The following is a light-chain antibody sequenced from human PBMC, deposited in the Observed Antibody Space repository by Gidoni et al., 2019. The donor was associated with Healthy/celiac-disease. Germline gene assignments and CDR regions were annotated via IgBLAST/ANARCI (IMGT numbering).Light chain of an antibody. CDR1: QRVLYSSNNKNY. CDR3: QQYYSTPIT. CDR2: WAS. Sequence: DIVMTQYPDSLAVSMGERATINCKSSQRVLYSSNNKNYLAGYQQKPGQPPKLLIYWASTRESGVPDRFSGSGSGTDFTLTISSLQAEDVAVYYCQQYYSTPITFGQGTRLEIK. V-gene: IGKV4-1*01. J-gene: IGKJ5*01.